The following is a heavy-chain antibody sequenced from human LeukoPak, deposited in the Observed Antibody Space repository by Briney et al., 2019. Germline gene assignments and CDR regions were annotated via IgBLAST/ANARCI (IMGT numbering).Heavy chain of an antibody. D-gene: IGHD4-23*01. CDR3: ARNYGGTSKYFDY. CDR2: ISPNSGGT. V-gene: IGHV1-2*02. Sequence: GASVKVSCKASGYSFNEYYIHWVRQVPGQGLEWMGWISPNSGGTNYAQNFQGRVTMTRDTSITTAYMELSGLTSDDTALYYCARNYGGTSKYFDYWGQGTLVTVSS. J-gene: IGHJ4*02. CDR1: GYSFNEYY.